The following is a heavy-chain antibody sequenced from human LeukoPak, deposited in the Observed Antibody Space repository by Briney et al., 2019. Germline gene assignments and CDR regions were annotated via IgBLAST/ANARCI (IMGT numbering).Heavy chain of an antibody. Sequence: GSLRLSCAASGFTFSSYEMHWVRQAPGKGLEWVSYISSSGSTIYYADSVKGRFTISRDNAKNSLYLQMNSLRAEGTAVYYCAKGVTPVISLQFFDYWGQGTLITVSS. V-gene: IGHV3-48*03. CDR1: GFTFSSYE. D-gene: IGHD4-23*01. CDR3: AKGVTPVISLQFFDY. CDR2: ISSSGSTI. J-gene: IGHJ4*02.